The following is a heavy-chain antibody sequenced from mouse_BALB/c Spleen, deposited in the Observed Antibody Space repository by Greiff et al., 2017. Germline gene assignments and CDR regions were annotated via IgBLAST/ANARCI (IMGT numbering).Heavy chain of an antibody. CDR1: GYSFTGYN. CDR3: ANNYYAMDY. J-gene: IGHJ4*01. V-gene: IGHV1S135*01. CDR2: IDPYNGGT. Sequence: QLQESGPELGKPGASLKISCKASGYSFTGYNMYWVKQSHRKSLEWIGYIDPYNGGTSYNQKSKGKATLTVDKSSSTAYMHLNSLTSEDSAIYYCANNYYAMDYWGQGTSVTVSA.